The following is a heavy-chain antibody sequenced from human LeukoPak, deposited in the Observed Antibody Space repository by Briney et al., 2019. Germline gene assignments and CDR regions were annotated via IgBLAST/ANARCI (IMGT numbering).Heavy chain of an antibody. Sequence: ASVKVFCKVSGYTLTELSMHWVRQAPGKGLEWMGGFDPEDGETIYAQKFQGRVTMTEDTSTSTAYMELRSLRSGDTAVYYCARGHYDFWSVKTRGYWFDPWGQGTLVTVSS. CDR3: ARGHYDFWSVKTRGYWFDP. V-gene: IGHV1-24*01. CDR2: FDPEDGET. D-gene: IGHD3-3*01. CDR1: GYTLTELS. J-gene: IGHJ5*02.